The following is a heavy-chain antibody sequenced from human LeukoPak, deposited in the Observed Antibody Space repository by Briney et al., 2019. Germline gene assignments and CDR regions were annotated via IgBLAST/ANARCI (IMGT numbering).Heavy chain of an antibody. CDR2: ISPSGDIT. Sequence: GGSLRLSCAASGFTFSSYGMSWVRQAPGKGLEWVSGISPSGDITYYADSVKGRFTISRDNSKNTLYLEVISLTAEDTAVYYCAKDDAWLRFGEWSQGTLVTVSS. V-gene: IGHV3-23*01. J-gene: IGHJ4*02. CDR1: GFTFSSYG. D-gene: IGHD3-10*01. CDR3: AKDDAWLRFGE.